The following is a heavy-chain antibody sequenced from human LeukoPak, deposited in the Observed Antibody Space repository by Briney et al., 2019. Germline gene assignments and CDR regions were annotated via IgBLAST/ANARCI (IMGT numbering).Heavy chain of an antibody. CDR1: GFTFSSYA. Sequence: GGSLRLSCAASGFTFSSYAMSWVRQAPGKGLEWVSAISGSGGSTYYADSVKGRFTVSRDNSKNTLYLQMNSLRAEDTAVYYCAKDEQWLVPAGPDYWGQGTLVTISS. J-gene: IGHJ4*02. CDR2: ISGSGGST. D-gene: IGHD6-19*01. V-gene: IGHV3-23*01. CDR3: AKDEQWLVPAGPDY.